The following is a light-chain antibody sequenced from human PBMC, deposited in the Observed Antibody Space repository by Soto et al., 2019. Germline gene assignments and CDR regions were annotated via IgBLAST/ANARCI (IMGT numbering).Light chain of an antibody. V-gene: IGKV3-20*01. CDR3: QQYGRSPAT. Sequence: EIVLTQSPCTLSLSPGERATLCCRASQSVSNNYLAWYQRKPGQTPRLLIYTASSRAAGVPDRFSGSGPGTDFTLTISRLEPGDFAVYYCQQYGRSPATFGQGTKVDIK. J-gene: IGKJ1*01. CDR2: TAS. CDR1: QSVSNNY.